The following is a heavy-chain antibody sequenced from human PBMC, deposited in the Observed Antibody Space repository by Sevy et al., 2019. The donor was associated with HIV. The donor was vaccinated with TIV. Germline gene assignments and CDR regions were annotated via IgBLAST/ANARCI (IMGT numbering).Heavy chain of an antibody. CDR1: GYTFTSYG. D-gene: IGHD2-2*01. J-gene: IGHJ6*02. V-gene: IGHV1-18*01. Sequence: ASVKVSCKASGYTFTSYGISWVRQAPGQGLEWMGWISAYNGNTNYAQKLQGRVTMTTDTSTGTAKMELRSLRSDDTDVYYCARDVPAASDYYYYYGMDVWGQGTTVTVSS. CDR3: ARDVPAASDYYYYYGMDV. CDR2: ISAYNGNT.